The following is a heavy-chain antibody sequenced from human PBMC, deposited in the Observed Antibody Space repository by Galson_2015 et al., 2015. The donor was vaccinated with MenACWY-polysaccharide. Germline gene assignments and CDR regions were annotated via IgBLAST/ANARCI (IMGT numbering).Heavy chain of an antibody. Sequence: SLRLSCAASGFTFSNFWMSWVRQAPGKGLEWVASLNQDGSEKHYVDSVRGRFTVSRDNAKNSLYLQTNSLRAEDTAVYYCARTRIVGAHWFDCWGQGTLVTVSS. V-gene: IGHV3-7*01. CDR2: LNQDGSEK. J-gene: IGHJ4*02. D-gene: IGHD1-26*01. CDR3: ARTRIVGAHWFDC. CDR1: GFTFSNFW.